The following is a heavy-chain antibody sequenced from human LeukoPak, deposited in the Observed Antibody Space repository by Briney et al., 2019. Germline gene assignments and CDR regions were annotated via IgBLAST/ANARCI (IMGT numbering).Heavy chain of an antibody. D-gene: IGHD6-13*01. CDR1: GFTFSSYW. CDR2: IKQDGSEK. V-gene: IGHV3-7*01. CDR3: AREGPTGYSSSHYYHYMDV. Sequence: GGSLRLSCAASGFTFSSYWMSWVRQAPGKGLEWVANIKQDGSEKYYVDSVKGRFTISRDNAKNSLYLQMNSLRAEDTAVYYCAREGPTGYSSSHYYHYMDVWGKGTTVTVSS. J-gene: IGHJ6*03.